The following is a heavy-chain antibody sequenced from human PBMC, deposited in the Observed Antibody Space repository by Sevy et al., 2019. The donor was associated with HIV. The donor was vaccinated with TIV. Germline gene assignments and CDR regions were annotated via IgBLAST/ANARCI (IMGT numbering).Heavy chain of an antibody. V-gene: IGHV4-4*02. CDR2: IYHSGST. CDR3: AREPHFITMGRGVMVYYGMDV. Sequence: GTLSLTCAVSGGSISSSNWWSWVRQPPGKGLEWIGEIYHSGSTNYNPSLKSRVTISVDKSKNQFSLRLSSVTASDTAVYYCAREPHFITMGRGVMVYYGMDVWGQGTTVTVSS. CDR1: GGSISSSNW. D-gene: IGHD3-10*01. J-gene: IGHJ6*02.